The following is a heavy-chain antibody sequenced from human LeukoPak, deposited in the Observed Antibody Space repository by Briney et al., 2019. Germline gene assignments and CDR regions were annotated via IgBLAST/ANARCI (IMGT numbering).Heavy chain of an antibody. V-gene: IGHV4-34*01. J-gene: IGHJ4*02. Sequence: SETLSLTCAVYGGSFSGYYWSWIRQPPGKGLEWIGEINHSGSTNYNPSLKSRVTISVDTSKNQFSLKRSSVTAADTAVYYCARGRFTISDWGQGTLVTVSS. CDR3: ARGRFTISD. D-gene: IGHD3-9*01. CDR1: GGSFSGYY. CDR2: INHSGST.